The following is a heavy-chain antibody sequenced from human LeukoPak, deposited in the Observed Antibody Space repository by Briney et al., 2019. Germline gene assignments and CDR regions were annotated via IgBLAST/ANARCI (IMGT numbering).Heavy chain of an antibody. D-gene: IGHD4-17*01. CDR2: ISSSGSTI. Sequence: GGSLRLSCAASGFTFSDYYMSWIRQAPGKGLEWVSYISSSGSTIYYADSVKGRFTISRDNAKNSLYLQVKSLRAEDTAVYYCARVRQGVTTGTLVDYYMDVWGKGTTVTVSS. CDR1: GFTFSDYY. CDR3: ARVRQGVTTGTLVDYYMDV. V-gene: IGHV3-11*04. J-gene: IGHJ6*03.